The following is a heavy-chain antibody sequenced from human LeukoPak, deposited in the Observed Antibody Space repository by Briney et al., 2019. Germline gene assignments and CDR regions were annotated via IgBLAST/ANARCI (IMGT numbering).Heavy chain of an antibody. Sequence: ASVKVSCKVSGYTLTELSMHWVRQAPGKGLEWMGGFDPEDGEKIYAQKFQGRVTMTEDTSTDTAYMELSSLRSEDTAVYYCATSGDIVVVPAAIDYYYGMDVWGQGTTVTVSS. J-gene: IGHJ6*02. CDR1: GYTLTELS. V-gene: IGHV1-24*01. D-gene: IGHD2-2*02. CDR2: FDPEDGEK. CDR3: ATSGDIVVVPAAIDYYYGMDV.